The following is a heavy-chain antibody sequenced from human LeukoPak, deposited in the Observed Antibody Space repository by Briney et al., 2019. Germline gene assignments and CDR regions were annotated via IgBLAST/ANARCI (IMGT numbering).Heavy chain of an antibody. V-gene: IGHV3-15*01. CDR2: IKTKTDDRAT. J-gene: IGHJ4*02. D-gene: IGHD1-26*01. Sequence: NSGGSLRLSCAASGFTFSNARMNWVRQAPGKGLEWVGRIKTKTDDRATDYSAPVKARFTISRDDSKTTLYLQMNGLKTEDTAIYYCTTYVGATAYWGQGTLVTVSS. CDR3: TTYVGATAY. CDR1: GFTFSNAR.